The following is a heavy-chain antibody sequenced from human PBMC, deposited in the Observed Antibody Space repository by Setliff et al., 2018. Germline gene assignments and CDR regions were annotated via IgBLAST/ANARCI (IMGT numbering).Heavy chain of an antibody. V-gene: IGHV4-61*02. CDR2: IYTTGNT. Sequence: SETLSLTCTVSGASLRSGSNYWGWFRQPAGKGLEWIGRIYTTGNTNYNPSLTSRVTISVDTSKKQFSLMLTSVTAADTAVYYCARYIPSAGCFDPWGQGALVTVSS. J-gene: IGHJ5*02. CDR1: GASLRSGSNY. CDR3: ARYIPSAGCFDP. D-gene: IGHD2-21*01.